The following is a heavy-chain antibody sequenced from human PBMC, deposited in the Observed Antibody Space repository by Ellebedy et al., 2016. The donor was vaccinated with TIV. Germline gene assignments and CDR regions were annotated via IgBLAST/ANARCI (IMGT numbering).Heavy chain of an antibody. Sequence: GESLKISCKVSGYSFTSYWISWVRQMPGKGLEWMGRIDPSDSYINYSPSFQGHVTISADKFISTAYLQWSSLKASDTAMYYCARSRDYYFDYWGQGTLVTVSS. CDR1: GYSFTSYW. J-gene: IGHJ4*02. CDR3: ARSRDYYFDY. CDR2: IDPSDSYI. V-gene: IGHV5-10-1*01.